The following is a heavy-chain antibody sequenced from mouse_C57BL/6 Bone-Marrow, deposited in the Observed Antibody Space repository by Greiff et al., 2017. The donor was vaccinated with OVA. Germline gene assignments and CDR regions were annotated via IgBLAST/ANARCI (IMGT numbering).Heavy chain of an antibody. Sequence: VQLQQSGAELMKPGASVKLSCKATGYTFTGYWIEWVKQRPGHGLEWIGEILPGSGSTNYNGKFKGKATFTADTSSNTAYMQLSSLTTEDSAIYYCARSYDYDEAWFAYWGQGTLVTVSA. D-gene: IGHD2-4*01. CDR3: ARSYDYDEAWFAY. V-gene: IGHV1-9*01. CDR2: ILPGSGST. J-gene: IGHJ3*01. CDR1: GYTFTGYW.